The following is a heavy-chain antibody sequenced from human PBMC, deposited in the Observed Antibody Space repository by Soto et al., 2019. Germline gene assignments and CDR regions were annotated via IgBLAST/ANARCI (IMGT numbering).Heavy chain of an antibody. CDR1: GYTFTGYA. J-gene: IGHJ4*02. D-gene: IGHD6-19*01. V-gene: IGHV1-3*01. CDR2: INAGNGNT. CDR3: ARAVAVPADFAY. Sequence: GASVKVSCKASGYTFTGYAMHWVRQAPGQRLEWMGWINAGNGNTKYSQRFQGRVTITRDTSASTAYMELSSLRSEDTAVYYCARAVAVPADFAYWGQGTLVTVSS.